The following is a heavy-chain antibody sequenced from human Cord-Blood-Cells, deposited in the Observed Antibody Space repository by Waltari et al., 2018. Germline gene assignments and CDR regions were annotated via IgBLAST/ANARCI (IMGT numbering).Heavy chain of an antibody. Sequence: QVQLQESGPGLVKPSETLSLTCTVSGGSISSSYWSWIRQPPGKGLEWIGYIYYSGSTNYNPSLKSRVTISVDTSKNQFSLKLSSVTAADTAVYYCARSAGYSSSWYYFDYWGQGTLVTVSS. CDR1: GGSISSSY. J-gene: IGHJ4*02. CDR2: IYYSGST. D-gene: IGHD6-13*01. V-gene: IGHV4-59*08. CDR3: ARSAGYSSSWYYFDY.